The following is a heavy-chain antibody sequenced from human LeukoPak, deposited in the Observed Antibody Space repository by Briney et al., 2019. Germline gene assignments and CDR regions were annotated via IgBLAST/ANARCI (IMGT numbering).Heavy chain of an antibody. D-gene: IGHD3-10*01. V-gene: IGHV4-38-2*02. CDR2: IYHTGST. Sequence: SKTLSLTCTVSGYSISSGYYWGWIRQPPGKGLEWIGSIYHTGSTYYNPSLKSRVTISIDTSKNQFSLKLSSVTAADTAVYYCARDVVRLRGAPSPFDYWGQGTLVTVSS. CDR3: ARDVVRLRGAPSPFDY. J-gene: IGHJ4*02. CDR1: GYSISSGYY.